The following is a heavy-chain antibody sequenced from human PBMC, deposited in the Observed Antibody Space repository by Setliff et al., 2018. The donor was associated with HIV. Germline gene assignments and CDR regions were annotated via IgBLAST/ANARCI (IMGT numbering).Heavy chain of an antibody. CDR3: ATLRYNWNYFDY. D-gene: IGHD1-20*01. Sequence: PSETLSLTCAVYGGSFSGYYWSWVRQPPEKGLEWIGEIDHSGSTIYNPSLKSRVTISIDTSKNQFSLNLTSVTAADTAVYYCATLRYNWNYFDYWGQGNPVTVSS. CDR2: IDHSGST. J-gene: IGHJ4*02. CDR1: GGSFSGYY. V-gene: IGHV4-34*01.